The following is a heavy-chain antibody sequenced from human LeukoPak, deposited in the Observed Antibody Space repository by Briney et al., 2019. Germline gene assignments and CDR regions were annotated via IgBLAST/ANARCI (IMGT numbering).Heavy chain of an antibody. CDR1: GYSFTSYW. CDR2: IYPGDSDT. J-gene: IGHJ5*02. Sequence: GESLKISCKGSGYSFTSYWIGWVRQMPGKGLEWMGIIYPGDSDTRYSPSFQGQVTISADKSISTAYLQWSSLKASDTAMYYCARQGAAAAGTGNWFDPWGQGTLVTVSS. CDR3: ARQGAAAAGTGNWFDP. D-gene: IGHD6-13*01. V-gene: IGHV5-51*01.